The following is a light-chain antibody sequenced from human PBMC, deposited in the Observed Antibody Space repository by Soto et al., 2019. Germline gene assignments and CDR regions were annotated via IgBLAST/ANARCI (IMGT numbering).Light chain of an antibody. Sequence: DIQMTQSPSTLSASVGDRVTSTCRASQSIGDSLAWYQQKPGKAPYLLISDVSSLERGVPSRFSGSGSGTEFTLTISSMQPDDFATFYCQQYNGYSRTFGQGTKGDIK. CDR3: QQYNGYSRT. CDR2: DVS. CDR1: QSIGDS. V-gene: IGKV1-5*01. J-gene: IGKJ1*01.